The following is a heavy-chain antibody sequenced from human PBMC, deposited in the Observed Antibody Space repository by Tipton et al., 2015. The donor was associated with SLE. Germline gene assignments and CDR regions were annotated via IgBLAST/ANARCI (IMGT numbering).Heavy chain of an antibody. J-gene: IGHJ2*01. CDR3: AREGGSSWYWYFDL. CDR2: IYTSGST. V-gene: IGHV4-4*07. Sequence: TLSLTCTVSGGSISSYYYSWIRQPAGRGLEWIGRIYTSGSTNYNPSLKSRVTISVDTSKNQFSLKLSSVTAADTAVYYCAREGGSSWYWYFDLWGRGTLVTVSS. CDR1: GGSISSYY. D-gene: IGHD6-13*01.